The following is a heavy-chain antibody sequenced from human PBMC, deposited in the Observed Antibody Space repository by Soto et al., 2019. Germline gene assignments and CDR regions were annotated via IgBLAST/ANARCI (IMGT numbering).Heavy chain of an antibody. D-gene: IGHD2-8*01. J-gene: IGHJ3*01. CDR2: INPNSGGT. CDR3: ARQGAVILRMPNGLDL. V-gene: IGHV1-2*04. CDR1: GYTFTGHY. Sequence: ASVKVSCKGSGYTFTGHYMHWVRQAPGQGLEWMGWINPNSGGTKYAQKFQGWVTMTRDTSISTAYMELSRLKSDDTAVYYCARQGAVILRMPNGLDLWGPGTMVTVSS.